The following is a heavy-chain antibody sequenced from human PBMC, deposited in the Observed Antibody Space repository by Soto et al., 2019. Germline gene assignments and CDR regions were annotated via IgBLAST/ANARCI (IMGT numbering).Heavy chain of an antibody. CDR3: ATVTGSGYDFGAFDI. V-gene: IGHV3-33*01. Sequence: QVQLVESGGGVVQPGRSLRLSCAASGFTFSSYGMHWVRQAPGKGLEWVAVIWYDGSNKYYADSVKGRFTISRDNSKNTLYLQMNSLRAEDTAVYYCATVTGSGYDFGAFDIWGQGTMVTVSS. D-gene: IGHD5-12*01. CDR1: GFTFSSYG. CDR2: IWYDGSNK. J-gene: IGHJ3*02.